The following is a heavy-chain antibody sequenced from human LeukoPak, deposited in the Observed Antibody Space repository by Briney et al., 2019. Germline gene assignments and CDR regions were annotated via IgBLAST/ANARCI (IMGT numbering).Heavy chain of an antibody. CDR2: IWYDGSNK. D-gene: IGHD1-26*01. CDR3: ARSGGSYYFLPIDY. J-gene: IGHJ4*02. Sequence: AGGSLRLSCAASGFTFSSYGMHWVRQAPGKGLEWVSVIWYDGSNKYYADSVKGRFTISRDNSKNTLYLQMNSLRAEDTAVYYCARSGGSYYFLPIDYWGQGTLVTVSS. V-gene: IGHV3-33*01. CDR1: GFTFSSYG.